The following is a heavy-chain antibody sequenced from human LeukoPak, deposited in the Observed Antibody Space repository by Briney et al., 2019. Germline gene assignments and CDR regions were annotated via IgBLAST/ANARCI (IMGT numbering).Heavy chain of an antibody. V-gene: IGHV3-23*01. J-gene: IGHJ3*02. CDR2: ISGSGDRT. D-gene: IGHD1-26*01. CDR1: GFTFSTYG. CDR3: ARGGSYLSAFDI. Sequence: GGSLRLSCAASGFTFSTYGVSWVRQAPGKGLEWVSAISGSGDRTYYADSVKGRFTISRDNSKNTLYLQMNSLRAEDTAVYYCARGGSYLSAFDIWGQGTMVTVSS.